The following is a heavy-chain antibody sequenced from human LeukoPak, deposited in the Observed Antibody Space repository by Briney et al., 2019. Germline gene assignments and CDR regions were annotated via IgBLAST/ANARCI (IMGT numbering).Heavy chain of an antibody. V-gene: IGHV4-38-2*02. CDR1: GGSISSYY. J-gene: IGHJ4*02. D-gene: IGHD1-1*01. Sequence: SETLSLTCTVSGGSISSYYWSWIRQPPGKGLEWIGSIYHSGSTYYNPSLKSRVTISIDTSKNQFSLKLSSVTAADTAVYYCARGSQRVDYWGQGTLVTVSS. CDR3: ARGSQRVDY. CDR2: IYHSGST.